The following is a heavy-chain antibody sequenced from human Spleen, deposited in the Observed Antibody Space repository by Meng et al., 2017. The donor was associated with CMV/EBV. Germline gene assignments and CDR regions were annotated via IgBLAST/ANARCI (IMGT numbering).Heavy chain of an antibody. CDR1: GFTFSNYW. Sequence: GESLKISCAASGFTFSNYWMTWVRQAPGKGLEWVAFIRYDGSNKYYADSVKGRFTISRDNSKNTLYLQMNSLRAEDTAVYYCAKDPVGATGYFDYWGQGTLVTVSS. J-gene: IGHJ4*02. D-gene: IGHD1-26*01. CDR3: AKDPVGATGYFDY. V-gene: IGHV3-30*02. CDR2: IRYDGSNK.